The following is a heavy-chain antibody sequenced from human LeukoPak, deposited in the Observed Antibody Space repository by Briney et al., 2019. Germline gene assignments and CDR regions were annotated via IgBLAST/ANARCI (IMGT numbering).Heavy chain of an antibody. CDR3: VRLGGSWDLLDY. J-gene: IGHJ4*02. D-gene: IGHD6-13*01. CDR2: LKGDGSEK. CDR1: GFTFRNYW. Sequence: PGGSLRLSCVVSGFTFRNYWMGWVRQAPGKGLEWVANLKGDGSEKHHLDSVRGRFSISRDNANNSLFLQMNSLRPEDTAMYYCVRLGGSWDLLDYWGQGTLVAVSS. V-gene: IGHV3-7*01.